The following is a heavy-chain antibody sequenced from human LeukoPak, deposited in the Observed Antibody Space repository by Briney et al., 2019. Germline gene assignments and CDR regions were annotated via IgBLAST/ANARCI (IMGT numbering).Heavy chain of an antibody. J-gene: IGHJ4*02. CDR2: IYYSGST. CDR1: GGSISSSSYY. V-gene: IGHV4-39*07. Sequence: SETLSLTCTVSGGSISSSSYYWGWIRQPPGKGLEWIGSIYYSGSTYYNPSLKSRVTISVDTSKNQFSLKLSSVTAADTAVYYCARGKKRWLQLSGSDYWGQGTLVTVSS. CDR3: ARGKKRWLQLSGSDY. D-gene: IGHD5-24*01.